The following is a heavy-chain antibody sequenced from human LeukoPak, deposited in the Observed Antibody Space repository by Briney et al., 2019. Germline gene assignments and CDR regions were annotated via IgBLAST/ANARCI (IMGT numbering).Heavy chain of an antibody. Sequence: GGSLRLSCAASGFTFSDYYMHWIRQAPGKGLEWVSSITSSGNTIYYADSVKGRFTISRDNAKSSLYLQMNSLRAEDTAVYYCARGRYGMDVWGQGTTVTVSS. J-gene: IGHJ6*02. CDR2: ITSSGNTI. CDR1: GFTFSDYY. V-gene: IGHV3-11*01. CDR3: ARGRYGMDV. D-gene: IGHD1-14*01.